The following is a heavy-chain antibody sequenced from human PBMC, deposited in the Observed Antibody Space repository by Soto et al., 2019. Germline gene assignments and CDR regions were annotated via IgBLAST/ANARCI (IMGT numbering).Heavy chain of an antibody. Sequence: QTLSLTCAISGDGVSSNSATWDWIRQSPTRGLEWLGRTYYRSKWFIDYAVSVKSRITINPDTSKNQFSLQLNSVTPEDTAVYYCASCLETTVPSAYFAFRHQGVPVRVSA. D-gene: IGHD1-7*01. CDR2: TYYRSKWFI. CDR3: ASCLETTVPSAYFAF. V-gene: IGHV6-1*01. J-gene: IGHJ4*02. CDR1: GDGVSSNSAT.